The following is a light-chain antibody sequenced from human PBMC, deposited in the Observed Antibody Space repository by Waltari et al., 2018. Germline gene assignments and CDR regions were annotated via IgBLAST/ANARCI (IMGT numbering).Light chain of an antibody. CDR3: SSNAGINNFV. Sequence: QSALTQPPSASGSPGQTVTISRAGTRSDVGSSDYVTWYQKHPGQAPKLLIYHVTKRPSGVPDRFSGSKSGNTASLTVSGLQAEDEADYYCSSNAGINNFVFGGGTKLTVL. CDR2: HVT. V-gene: IGLV2-8*01. CDR1: RSDVGSSDY. J-gene: IGLJ2*01.